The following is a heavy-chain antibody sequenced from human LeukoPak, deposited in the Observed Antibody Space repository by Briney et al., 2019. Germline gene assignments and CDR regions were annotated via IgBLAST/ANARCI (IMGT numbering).Heavy chain of an antibody. Sequence: SQTLSLTCAISGDSVSSNSAAWNWIRQSPSRGLEWLGRTYYRSKWYNDYAVSVKSRITINPDTSKNQFSLQLNSVTPEDTAVYSCERAHLGAAAGMGDGMDVGAQGPPATVSS. V-gene: IGHV6-1*01. CDR3: ERAHLGAAAGMGDGMDV. CDR2: TYYRSKWYN. D-gene: IGHD6-13*01. J-gene: IGHJ6*02. CDR1: GDSVSSNSAA.